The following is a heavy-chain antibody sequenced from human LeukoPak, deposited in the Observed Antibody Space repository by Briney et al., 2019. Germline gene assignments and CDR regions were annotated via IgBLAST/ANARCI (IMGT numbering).Heavy chain of an antibody. D-gene: IGHD3-10*01. CDR3: ARDLRNLLWFGEGYYGMDV. J-gene: IGHJ6*02. Sequence: PSQTLSLTCTVSGGSISSGSYYWSWVRQPAGKGLEWIGRIYTSGSTNYNPSLKSRVTISVDTSKNQFSLKLSSVTAADTAVYYCARDLRNLLWFGEGYYGMDVWGQGTTVTVSS. CDR1: GGSISSGSYY. V-gene: IGHV4-61*02. CDR2: IYTSGST.